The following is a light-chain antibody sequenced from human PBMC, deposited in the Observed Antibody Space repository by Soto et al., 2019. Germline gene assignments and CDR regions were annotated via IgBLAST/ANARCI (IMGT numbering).Light chain of an antibody. Sequence: DIVMTQSPDSLAVSLGERATINCKSSQSVLYSSNNKNYLAWYQQKPGQPPKLLIYWASTRESGVPDRFSGSGSGTEFTLTISSLQDEDVAVYYCQQYYSTPLTFGGGTKVDIK. V-gene: IGKV4-1*01. CDR2: WAS. J-gene: IGKJ4*01. CDR3: QQYYSTPLT. CDR1: QSVLYSSNNKNY.